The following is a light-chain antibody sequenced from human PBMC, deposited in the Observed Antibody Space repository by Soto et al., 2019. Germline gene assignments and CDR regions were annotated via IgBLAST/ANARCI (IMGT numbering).Light chain of an antibody. V-gene: IGLV2-14*01. CDR3: SSYTISTTLV. CDR2: EVS. Sequence: QSALTQPASVSGSPGQSITISCTGTSSDVGDYNYVSWYQQHPGKAPKLLIYEVSNRPSGVSNRFSGSKSGNTASLTISGLQAEDEADYYCSSYTISTTLVFGGGTKVTVL. CDR1: SSDVGDYNY. J-gene: IGLJ2*01.